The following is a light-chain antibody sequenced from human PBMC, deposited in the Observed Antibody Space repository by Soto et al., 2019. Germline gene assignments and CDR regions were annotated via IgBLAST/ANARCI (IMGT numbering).Light chain of an antibody. CDR2: EVS. J-gene: IGLJ1*01. CDR1: SSYVGGYNY. V-gene: IGLV2-14*01. Sequence: SVLTQPASVSWSPGQSITISCTGTSSYVGGYNYVSWYQQHLGKAPKLMIYEVSNRPSGVSNRFSGSKSGNTASLTISGLQAEDEADYYCSSYTSSSTLYVFGTGTKVTVL. CDR3: SSYTSSSTLYV.